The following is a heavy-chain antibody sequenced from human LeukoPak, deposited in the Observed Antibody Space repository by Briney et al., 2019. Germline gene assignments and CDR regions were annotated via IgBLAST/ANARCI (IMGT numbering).Heavy chain of an antibody. CDR3: AKDHIAVAGTTQQF. Sequence: PGGSLRLSCAASGFTFSSYGMHWVRQAPGKGLEWVAVISYDGSNKYYADSVKGRFTISRDNSKNTLYLQMNSLRAEDTAVHYCAKDHIAVAGTTQQFWGQGTLVTVSS. D-gene: IGHD6-19*01. J-gene: IGHJ4*02. CDR1: GFTFSSYG. V-gene: IGHV3-30*18. CDR2: ISYDGSNK.